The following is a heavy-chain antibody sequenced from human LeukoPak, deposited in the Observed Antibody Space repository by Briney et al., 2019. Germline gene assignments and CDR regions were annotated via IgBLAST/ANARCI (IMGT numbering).Heavy chain of an antibody. J-gene: IGHJ5*02. D-gene: IGHD3-10*01. V-gene: IGHV4-34*01. CDR1: GGSFSGYY. Sequence: PSETLSLTCAVYGGSFSGYYRSWIRQPPGKGLEWIGEINHSGSTNYNPSLKGRVTISVDTSKNQFSLKLSSVTAADTAVYYCARGVLLWFGELSPRYWFDPWGQGTLVTVSS. CDR2: INHSGST. CDR3: ARGVLLWFGELSPRYWFDP.